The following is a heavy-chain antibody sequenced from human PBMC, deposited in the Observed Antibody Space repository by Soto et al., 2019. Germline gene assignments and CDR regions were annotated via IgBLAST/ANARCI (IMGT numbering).Heavy chain of an antibody. J-gene: IGHJ4*02. CDR2: ISYDGSNQ. CDR1: GFTFNIYG. CDR3: AKDQASGQGSFDS. Sequence: GGSLRLSCAASGFTFNIYGMHWVRQAPDKGLEWVALISYDGSNQYYADSVKGRFTISRDNSKDTLFLQMNSLRADDTAVYYCAKDQASGQGSFDSWGQGTLVTVSS. V-gene: IGHV3-30*18.